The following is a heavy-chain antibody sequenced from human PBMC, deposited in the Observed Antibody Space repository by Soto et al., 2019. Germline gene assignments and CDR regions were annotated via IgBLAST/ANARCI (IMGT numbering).Heavy chain of an antibody. D-gene: IGHD3-9*01. CDR1: GGTFSSYA. J-gene: IGHJ4*02. CDR3: AGGNEAETLRYFVS. CDR2: IIPIFGTA. Sequence: QVQLVQSGAEVKKPGSSVKVSCKASGGTFSSYAISWVRQAPGQGLEWMGGIIPIFGTANYAQKFQGRVTITADESTRTAYRERRSLRSEDTAVYYCAGGNEAETLRYFVSWGQGTLVTVSS. V-gene: IGHV1-69*12.